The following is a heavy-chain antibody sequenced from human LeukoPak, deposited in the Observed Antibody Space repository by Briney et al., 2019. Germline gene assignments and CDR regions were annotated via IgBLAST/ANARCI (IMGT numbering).Heavy chain of an antibody. CDR1: GFTVSSNY. J-gene: IGHJ4*02. CDR2: FYSGGDT. D-gene: IGHD6-13*01. V-gene: IGHV3-66*01. Sequence: GRSLRLSCAASGFTVSSNYMSWVRQAPGKGLECVSVFYSGGDTYYADSVKGRFTISRDNSKNMVYLQMNSLRAEDTAVYYCTTAQIYDGTWYGRDYWGQGTLVTVSS. CDR3: TTAQIYDGTWYGRDY.